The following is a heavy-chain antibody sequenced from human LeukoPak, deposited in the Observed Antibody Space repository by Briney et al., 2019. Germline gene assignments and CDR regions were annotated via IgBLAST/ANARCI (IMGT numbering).Heavy chain of an antibody. Sequence: GGSLRLSCAASGLTFSSYDMNWVRQAPGKGLEWVSGISGSGGSTYSVDSVKGRFTSSRDNSNNTLYLQMNSLRAEDTAVYYCAKVLPIYFSPSSWFDPWGQGTLVTVSS. CDR3: AKVLPIYFSPSSWFDP. J-gene: IGHJ5*02. CDR1: GLTFSSYD. CDR2: ISGSGGST. V-gene: IGHV3-23*01. D-gene: IGHD3-3*01.